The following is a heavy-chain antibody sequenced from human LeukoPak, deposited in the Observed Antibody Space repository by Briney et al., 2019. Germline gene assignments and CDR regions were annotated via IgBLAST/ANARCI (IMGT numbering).Heavy chain of an antibody. D-gene: IGHD2-15*01. J-gene: IGHJ4*02. CDR3: ARERRYCSGDNCYSGFDY. CDR1: GITVSSNY. Sequence: GGSLRLSCAASGITVSSNYLNWVRQAPGKGPEWVSVIYSGGSTYYADSVKGRFTVSRDNSKNTLYLQMNSLRVEDTAVYYCARERRYCSGDNCYSGFDYWGQGTLVTVSS. CDR2: IYSGGST. V-gene: IGHV3-53*01.